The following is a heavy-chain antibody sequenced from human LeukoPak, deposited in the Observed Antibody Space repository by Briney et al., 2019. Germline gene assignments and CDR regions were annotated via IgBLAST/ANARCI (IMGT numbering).Heavy chain of an antibody. D-gene: IGHD3-16*01. J-gene: IGHJ4*02. V-gene: IGHV3-7*01. CDR1: RFIFSHYW. Sequence: GGSLRLSCAASRFIFSHYWMTWVRQAPGKGVEWVANINQDASDKHYADSVKGRFTISIDNAKNSLYLQMNSLRVEDTAVYYCLGGVAADYWGRGTLVTVSS. CDR2: INQDASDK. CDR3: LGGVAADY.